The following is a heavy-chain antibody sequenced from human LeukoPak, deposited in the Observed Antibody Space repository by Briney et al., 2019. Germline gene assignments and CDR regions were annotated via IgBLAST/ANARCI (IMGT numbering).Heavy chain of an antibody. CDR2: INHSGST. CDR1: GGSFSGYY. D-gene: IGHD6-19*01. CDR3: ARDQPYSSGWYGLLDY. V-gene: IGHV4-34*01. Sequence: SETLSLTCAVYGGSFSGYYWSWIRQPPGKGLEWIGEINHSGSTNYNPSLKSRVTISVDTSKNQFSLKLSSVTAADTAVYYCARDQPYSSGWYGLLDYWGQGTLVTVSS. J-gene: IGHJ4*02.